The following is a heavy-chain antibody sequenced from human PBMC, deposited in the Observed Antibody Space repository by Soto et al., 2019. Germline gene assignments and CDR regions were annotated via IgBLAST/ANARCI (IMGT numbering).Heavy chain of an antibody. J-gene: IGHJ5*02. CDR3: ARGYSSGWYRWFDP. CDR2: INHSGST. V-gene: IGHV4-34*01. Sequence: PSETLSLTCAVYGGSFSCYYWSWIRQPPGKGLEWIGEINHSGSTNYNPSLKSRVTISVDTSKNQFSLKLSSVTAADTAVYYCARGYSSGWYRWFDPWGQGTLVTVSS. CDR1: GGSFSCYY. D-gene: IGHD6-19*01.